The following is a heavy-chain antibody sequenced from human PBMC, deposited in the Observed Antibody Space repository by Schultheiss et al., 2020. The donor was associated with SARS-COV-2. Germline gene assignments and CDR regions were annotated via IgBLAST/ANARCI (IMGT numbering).Heavy chain of an antibody. CDR2: IWYDGSNK. CDR1: GFTFSSYG. V-gene: IGHV3-33*08. Sequence: GESLKISCAASGFTFSSYGMHWVRQAPGKGLEWVAVIWYDGSNKYYADSVKGRFTISRDNSKNTLYLQMNSLRAEDTAVYYCARGYDILTGYYKGIVFDYWGHGALVTVSS. CDR3: ARGYDILTGYYKGIVFDY. J-gene: IGHJ4*01. D-gene: IGHD3-9*01.